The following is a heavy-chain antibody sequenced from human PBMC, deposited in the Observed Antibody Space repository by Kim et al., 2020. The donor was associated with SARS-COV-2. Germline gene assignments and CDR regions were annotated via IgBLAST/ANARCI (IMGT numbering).Heavy chain of an antibody. J-gene: IGHJ6*02. CDR3: TTSVVPAAIDYYYYGMDV. CDR2: IKSKTDGGTT. Sequence: GGSLRLSCAASGFTFSNAWMSWVRQAPGKGLEWVGRIKSKTDGGTTDYAAPVKGRFTISRDDSKNTLYLQMNSLKTEDTAVYYCTTSVVPAAIDYYYYGMDVWGQGTTVTVSS. CDR1: GFTFSNAW. D-gene: IGHD2-2*02. V-gene: IGHV3-15*01.